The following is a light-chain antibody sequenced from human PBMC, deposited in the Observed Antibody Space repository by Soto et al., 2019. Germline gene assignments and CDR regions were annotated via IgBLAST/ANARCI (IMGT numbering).Light chain of an antibody. J-gene: IGKJ1*01. Sequence: EIVLTQSPGTLSLSPGERATLSCRASQSVSNNYLAWYQQKPGQAHRLLIYGASNRATGIPDRFSGSGSGTVFTLTISILEPDYFAVYYCQQYGSSGTFGQGTKVEIK. CDR1: QSVSNNY. V-gene: IGKV3-20*01. CDR2: GAS. CDR3: QQYGSSGT.